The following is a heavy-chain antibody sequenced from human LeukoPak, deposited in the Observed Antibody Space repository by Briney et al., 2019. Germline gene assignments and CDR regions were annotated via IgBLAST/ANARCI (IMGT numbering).Heavy chain of an antibody. CDR1: GVSISSGGYY. V-gene: IGHV4-30-2*01. D-gene: IGHD3-3*01. J-gene: IGHJ5*02. CDR2: IYHSGST. CDR3: ARDRGRRFGVVTGFDP. Sequence: TSETLSLTCTVSGVSISSGGYYWSWIRQPPGKGLEWIGYIYHSGSTYYNPSLKSRVTISVDRSKNQFSLKLSSVTAADTAVYYCARDRGRRFGVVTGFDPWGQGTLVTVSP.